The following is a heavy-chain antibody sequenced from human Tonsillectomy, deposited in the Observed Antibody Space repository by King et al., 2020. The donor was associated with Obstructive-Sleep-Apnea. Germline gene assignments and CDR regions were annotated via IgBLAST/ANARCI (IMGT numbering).Heavy chain of an antibody. CDR2: IYYSGST. CDR3: AGEQGVGALTGLGYFDL. V-gene: IGHV4-59*01. J-gene: IGHJ2*01. Sequence: QLQESGPGLVKPSETLSLTCTVSNGSISSYYWSWIRQPPGKGLEWIGYIYYSGSTKYNPSLKSRATISVDPSKNQFSLKLNSVTAADTAVYYCAGEQGVGALTGLGYFDLWGRGTLVTVSS. CDR1: NGSISSYY. D-gene: IGHD7-27*01.